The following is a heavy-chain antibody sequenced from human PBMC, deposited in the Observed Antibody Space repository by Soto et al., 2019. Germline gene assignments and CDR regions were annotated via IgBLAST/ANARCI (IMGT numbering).Heavy chain of an antibody. D-gene: IGHD4-17*01. CDR3: ARHDYGDYISPFDY. CDR1: GGSFSGYY. CDR2: INHSGST. V-gene: IGHV4-34*01. J-gene: IGHJ4*02. Sequence: SETLSLTCAVYGGSFSGYYWSWIRQPPGKGLEWIGEINHSGSTNYNPSLKSRVTISVDTSKNQFSLKLSSVTAADTAVYYCARHDYGDYISPFDYWGQGTLVTVSS.